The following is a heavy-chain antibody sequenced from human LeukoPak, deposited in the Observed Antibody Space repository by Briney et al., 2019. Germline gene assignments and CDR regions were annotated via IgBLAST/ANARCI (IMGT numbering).Heavy chain of an antibody. J-gene: IGHJ1*01. CDR3: TRVKDCNAYHPVPM. CDR1: GFTFNSYY. CDR2: INQGGSAE. D-gene: IGHD2-21*01. V-gene: IGHV3-7*01. Sequence: GGSLRLSCAASGFTFNSYYMNWVRQAPGKGLEWVASINQGGSAEYYLDSVKGRFTISRDNAKNSVYLQMDSLRGEDPAVYYCTRVKDCNAYHPVPMRGQGTQVTVPS.